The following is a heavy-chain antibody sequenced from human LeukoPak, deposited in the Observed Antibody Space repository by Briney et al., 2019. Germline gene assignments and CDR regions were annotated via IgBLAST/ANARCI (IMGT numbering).Heavy chain of an antibody. CDR2: IRRGTNSYTT. J-gene: IGHJ3*02. CDR1: GFTFSDYI. CDR3: TRDGGEGGNSAFDI. Sequence: QPGGSLRLSCAASGFTFSDYILDWVRQAPGNGLEWVGRIRRGTNSYTTEYAASVKGRFIISRDDSKNSLYLHMNSLKTEDTAVYHCTRDGGEGGNSAFDIWGQGQWSPSLQ. V-gene: IGHV3-72*01. D-gene: IGHD3-16*01.